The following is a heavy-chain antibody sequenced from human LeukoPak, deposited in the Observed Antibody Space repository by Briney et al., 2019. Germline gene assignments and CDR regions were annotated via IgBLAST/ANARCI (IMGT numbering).Heavy chain of an antibody. CDR3: ARVSSSWYTGDAFDI. D-gene: IGHD6-13*01. Sequence: SETLSLTCTVSGYSISSGYYWGWIRQPPGKGLEWIGSIYHSGSTYYNPSLKSRVTISVDTSKNQFSLKLSSVTAADTAVYYCARVSSSWYTGDAFDIWGQGTMVTVSS. CDR2: IYHSGST. CDR1: GYSISSGYY. J-gene: IGHJ3*02. V-gene: IGHV4-38-2*02.